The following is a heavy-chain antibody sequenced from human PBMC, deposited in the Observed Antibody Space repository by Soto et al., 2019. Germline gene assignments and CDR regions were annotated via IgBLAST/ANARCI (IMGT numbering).Heavy chain of an antibody. CDR2: IYPDDSDT. J-gene: IGHJ4*02. V-gene: IGHV5-51*01. Sequence: GESLKISCKGSGFTFTTYWIGWVRQVPGKGLEWMGVIYPDDSDTRYSPSFQGRVTISADKSNSTAYLQWSSLEASDTAVYYCARAFRSNYYAFWGQGTLVTVYS. CDR3: ARAFRSNYYAF. D-gene: IGHD3-3*01. CDR1: GFTFTTYW.